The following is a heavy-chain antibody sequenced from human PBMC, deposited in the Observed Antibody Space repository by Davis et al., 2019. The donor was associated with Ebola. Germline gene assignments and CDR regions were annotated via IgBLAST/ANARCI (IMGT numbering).Heavy chain of an antibody. D-gene: IGHD3-10*01. Sequence: SETLSLTCAVYGGSFSGYYWSWIRQPPGKGLEWIGTIYYSGSTYSNASLKGRVTMSVNTSKNQFSLKLLSVTAADTAMYYCARHQGAYYSDYWGQGTLVTVSP. CDR2: IYYSGST. CDR1: GGSFSGYY. J-gene: IGHJ4*02. V-gene: IGHV4-34*01. CDR3: ARHQGAYYSDY.